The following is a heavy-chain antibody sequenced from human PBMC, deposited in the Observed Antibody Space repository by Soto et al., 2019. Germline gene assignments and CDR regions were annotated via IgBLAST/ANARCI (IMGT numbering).Heavy chain of an antibody. D-gene: IGHD6-6*01. V-gene: IGHV3-33*08. CDR2: IWYDGSNK. CDR3: ARESSRIAARPSVGYFDY. J-gene: IGHJ4*02. Sequence: PGGSLRLSCAASGFTFSSYAMSWVRQAPGKGLEWVAVIWYDGSNKYYADSVKGRFTISRDNSKNTLYLQMNSLRAEDTAVYYCARESSRIAARPSVGYFDYWGQGTLVTVSS. CDR1: GFTFSSYA.